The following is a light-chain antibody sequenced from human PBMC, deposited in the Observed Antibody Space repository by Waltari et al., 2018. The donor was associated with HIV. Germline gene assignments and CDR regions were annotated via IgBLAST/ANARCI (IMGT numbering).Light chain of an antibody. J-gene: IGLJ1*01. V-gene: IGLV2-14*03. CDR3: SSYTSSSPYA. CDR1: SRDVGGYNY. CDR2: DVS. Sequence: QSALTQPASVSGSPGQSITIPCTGTSRDVGGYNYVSWYQQHPGKAPKLMIYDVSNRPSGVSNRFSGSKSGNTASLTISGLQAEDEADYYCSSYTSSSPYAFGTGTKVTVL.